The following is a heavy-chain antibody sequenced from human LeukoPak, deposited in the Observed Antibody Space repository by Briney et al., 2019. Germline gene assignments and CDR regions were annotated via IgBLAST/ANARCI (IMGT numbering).Heavy chain of an antibody. CDR1: GGSISSYY. J-gene: IGHJ4*02. V-gene: IGHV4-59*08. Sequence: SETLSLTCTVSGGSISSYYWSWIRQPPGKGLEWIGYIYYSGSTYYNPSLKSRVTISVDTSKNQFSLKLSSVTAADTAVYYCASGPPRELQVDYWGQGTLVTVSS. D-gene: IGHD1-26*01. CDR2: IYYSGST. CDR3: ASGPPRELQVDY.